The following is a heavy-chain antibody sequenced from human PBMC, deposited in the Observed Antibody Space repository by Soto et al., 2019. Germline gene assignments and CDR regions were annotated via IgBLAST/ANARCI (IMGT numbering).Heavy chain of an antibody. Sequence: PSETLSLTCVVSGGSFSGYYWSWIRQPPGKGLEWIGEMNQNETANYNPSLKSRVTILLDMSKNQFSLRLRSVTAADTAVDYCARLKSFGTTSARQNYHYGMDVWGQGTTVTVSS. CDR2: MNQNETA. V-gene: IGHV4-34*01. CDR3: ARLKSFGTTSARQNYHYGMDV. J-gene: IGHJ6*02. D-gene: IGHD3-16*01. CDR1: GGSFSGYY.